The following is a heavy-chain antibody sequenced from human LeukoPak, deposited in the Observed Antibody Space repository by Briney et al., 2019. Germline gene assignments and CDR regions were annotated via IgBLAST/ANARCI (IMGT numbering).Heavy chain of an antibody. Sequence: SETLSLTCTVSGGSISSYYWSWIRQPPGKGLEWIGYIYYSGSTNYNPSLKSRVTISVDMSKNQFSLKLSSVTAADTAVYYCARGDYYGSGSYFDYWGQGTPVTVSS. CDR2: IYYSGST. V-gene: IGHV4-59*01. J-gene: IGHJ4*02. D-gene: IGHD3-10*01. CDR1: GGSISSYY. CDR3: ARGDYYGSGSYFDY.